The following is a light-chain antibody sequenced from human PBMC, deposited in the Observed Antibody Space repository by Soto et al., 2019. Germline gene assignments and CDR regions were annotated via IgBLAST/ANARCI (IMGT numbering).Light chain of an antibody. J-gene: IGKJ2*01. V-gene: IGKV3-15*01. Sequence: RVMTQSPATLSVSPGERATLSCRASQSVSSNLAWYQQKPGQAPRLLIYGASIRATGVPARFSGSGSGTDFTLTISSLQSEDSAIYYCQQYNNWPSMYTFGQGTKLEIK. CDR3: QQYNNWPSMYT. CDR2: GAS. CDR1: QSVSSN.